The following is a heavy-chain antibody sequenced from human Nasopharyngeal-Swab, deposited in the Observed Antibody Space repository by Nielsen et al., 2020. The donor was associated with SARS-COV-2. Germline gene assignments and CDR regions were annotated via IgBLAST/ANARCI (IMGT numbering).Heavy chain of an antibody. CDR1: GGSISSYY. V-gene: IGHV4-59*12. D-gene: IGHD2-15*01. J-gene: IGHJ3*02. CDR3: ARDSTKFRMYGTGAAHAFDI. CDR2: IYYSGST. Sequence: SETLSLTCTVSGGSISSYYWGWIRQPPGKGLEWIGYIYYSGSTNYNPSLKSRVTISVDTSKNQFSLKLSSVTAADTAVYYCARDSTKFRMYGTGAAHAFDIWGQGTMVTVSS.